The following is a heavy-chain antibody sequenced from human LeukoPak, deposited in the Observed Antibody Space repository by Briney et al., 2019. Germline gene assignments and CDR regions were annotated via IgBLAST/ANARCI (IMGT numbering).Heavy chain of an antibody. V-gene: IGHV3-30*04. CDR3: ARETTVLNY. CDR2: ISYNGNII. J-gene: IGHJ4*02. Sequence: PGGSLRLSCEASGFPFDGYALHWVRQAPGKGLEWVALISYNGNIIEYADSVKGRFTISRDNSKNTLYLQMNSLRAEDTAVYYCARETTVLNYWGQGTLVAVSS. CDR1: GFPFDGYA. D-gene: IGHD4-17*01.